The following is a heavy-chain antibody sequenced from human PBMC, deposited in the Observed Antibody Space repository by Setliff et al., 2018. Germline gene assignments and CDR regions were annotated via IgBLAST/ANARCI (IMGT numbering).Heavy chain of an antibody. CDR1: GFVFITYA. CDR2: ISAYDGNT. CDR3: ARSPPNRGSGSGWYGDF. V-gene: IGHV1-18*01. D-gene: IGHD6-19*01. J-gene: IGHJ4*02. Sequence: VASVKVSCKTSGFVFITYAITWVRQAPGQGLEWMGWISAYDGNTRFAQNIQGRVTMTTDTPTSTAYMELRSLRSDDTAVYYCARSPPNRGSGSGWYGDFWGQGTLVTVSS.